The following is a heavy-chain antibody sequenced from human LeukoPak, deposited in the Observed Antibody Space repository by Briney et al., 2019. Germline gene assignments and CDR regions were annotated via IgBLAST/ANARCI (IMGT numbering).Heavy chain of an antibody. CDR2: ISHDGSHK. CDR1: GFTFSSYA. V-gene: IGHV3-30*04. J-gene: IGHJ3*02. CDR3: AREVRDAFDI. Sequence: GRSLRLSCAASGFTFSSYAMHWVRQAPGKGLEWVAVISHDGSHKYYADSVKGRFTISRDNSKNTLYLQMNSLRAEGTAAYYCAREVRDAFDIWGQGTIVTVSS.